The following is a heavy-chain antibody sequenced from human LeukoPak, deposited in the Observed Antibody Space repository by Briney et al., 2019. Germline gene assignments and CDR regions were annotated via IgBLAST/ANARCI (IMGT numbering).Heavy chain of an antibody. CDR1: GFTVSSYG. CDR2: ISGSGGNT. J-gene: IGHJ6*03. Sequence: GGSLRLSCAASGFTVSSYGMSWVRQAPGKGLEWVSAISGSGGNTYYADSVKGRFTISRDKSKNTLYLQMNSLRAEDTAVYYCAKEEWGFGEFPLFMDVWGKGTTVTISS. CDR3: AKEEWGFGEFPLFMDV. D-gene: IGHD3-10*01. V-gene: IGHV3-23*01.